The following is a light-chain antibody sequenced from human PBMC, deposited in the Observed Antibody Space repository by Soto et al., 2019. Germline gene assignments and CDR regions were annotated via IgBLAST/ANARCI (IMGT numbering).Light chain of an antibody. CDR3: CSYAGNYVYV. CDR2: GVN. V-gene: IGLV2-11*01. J-gene: IGLJ1*01. Sequence: HSVLTQPRSVYGSPGQSITISCTGTSNDVGGYNYVSSYQQHLGKAPKLMIYGVNKRPSGVPDRYSGSKSGNTASLTISGLQAEDEADYYCCSYAGNYVYVFGGGTKVTVL. CDR1: SNDVGGYNY.